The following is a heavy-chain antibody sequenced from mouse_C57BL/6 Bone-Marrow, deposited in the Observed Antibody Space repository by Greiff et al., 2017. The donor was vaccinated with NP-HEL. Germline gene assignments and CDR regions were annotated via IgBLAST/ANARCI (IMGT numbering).Heavy chain of an antibody. CDR2: IYPRSGNT. CDR1: GYTFTSYG. CDR3: ARFDGYYSFAY. V-gene: IGHV1-81*01. D-gene: IGHD2-3*01. J-gene: IGHJ3*01. Sequence: VKLVESGAELARPGASVKLSCKASGYTFTSYGISWVKQRTGQGLEWIGEIYPRSGNTYYNEKFKGKATLTADKSSSTAFMELRSLTSEDSAVYFCARFDGYYSFAYWGQGTLVTVSA.